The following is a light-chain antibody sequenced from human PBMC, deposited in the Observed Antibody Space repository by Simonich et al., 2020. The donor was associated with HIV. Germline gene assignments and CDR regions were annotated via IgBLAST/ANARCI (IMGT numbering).Light chain of an antibody. CDR1: QGTRND. V-gene: IGKV1-17*01. CDR3: QQYNSYPLT. J-gene: IGKJ4*01. Sequence: IQMTQSPSSLSASVGDRVTITCRASQGTRNDLGWYQQKPGKAPKLLILKASSLESGVPSRFSGSGSGTEFTLTISSLQPDDFATYYCQQYNSYPLTFGGGTKVEIK. CDR2: KAS.